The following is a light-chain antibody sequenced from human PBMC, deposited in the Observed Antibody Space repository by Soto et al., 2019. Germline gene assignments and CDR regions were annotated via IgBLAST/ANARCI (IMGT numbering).Light chain of an antibody. J-gene: IGLJ3*02. Sequence: QAVVTQPASVSGSPGQSITISCTGTSSDVGGYSYVSWYQQHPGKAPKLMIYEVRNRPSGVSNRFSASKSGNMASLTISGLQAEDESDYYCSSYTSSGTWVFGGGTKLTVL. CDR2: EVR. CDR3: SSYTSSGTWV. CDR1: SSDVGGYSY. V-gene: IGLV2-14*01.